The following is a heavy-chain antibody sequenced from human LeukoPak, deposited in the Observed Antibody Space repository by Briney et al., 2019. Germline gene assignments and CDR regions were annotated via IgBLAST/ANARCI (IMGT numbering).Heavy chain of an antibody. CDR3: ARSGAHCSGGSCYNPVFDY. D-gene: IGHD2-15*01. V-gene: IGHV5-51*01. Sequence: GASLQISCQGSGSRFTSYWIGWVRPLPGKGLEGMGIIYPGDSDTRYSPSFQGQVTISADKSISTAYLQWSSLKASDTAMYYCARSGAHCSGGSCYNPVFDYWGQGTLVTVSS. J-gene: IGHJ4*02. CDR2: IYPGDSDT. CDR1: GSRFTSYW.